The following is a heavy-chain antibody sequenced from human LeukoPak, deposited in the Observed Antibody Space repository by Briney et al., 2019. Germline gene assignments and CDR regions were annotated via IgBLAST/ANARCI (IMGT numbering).Heavy chain of an antibody. CDR2: INPNSGGT. Sequence: GASVKVSCKASGYTFTGYYMHWVRQAPGQGLEWMGGINPNSGGTNYAQKFQGRVTMTRDTSISTAYMELSRLRSDDTAVYYCARLPRSGYSYGSDYWGQGTLVTVSS. J-gene: IGHJ4*02. D-gene: IGHD5-18*01. CDR1: GYTFTGYY. CDR3: ARLPRSGYSYGSDY. V-gene: IGHV1-2*02.